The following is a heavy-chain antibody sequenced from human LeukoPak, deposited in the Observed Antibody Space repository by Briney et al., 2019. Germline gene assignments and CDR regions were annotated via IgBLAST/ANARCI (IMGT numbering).Heavy chain of an antibody. J-gene: IGHJ4*02. CDR2: INHSGST. D-gene: IGHD3-22*01. V-gene: IGHV4-34*01. Sequence: PSETLSLTCAVYGGSFSGYYWSWIRQPPGKGLEWIGEINHSGSTNYNPSLKSRVTISVDTSKNQFSLKLSSVTAADTAVYYCAGVPKFTYDSSAKGFDYWGQGTLVTVSS. CDR1: GGSFSGYY. CDR3: AGVPKFTYDSSAKGFDY.